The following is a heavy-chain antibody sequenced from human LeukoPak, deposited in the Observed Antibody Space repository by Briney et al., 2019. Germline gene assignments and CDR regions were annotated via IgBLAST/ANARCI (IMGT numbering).Heavy chain of an antibody. J-gene: IGHJ4*02. V-gene: IGHV4-34*01. CDR1: GGSFSGYY. D-gene: IGHD5-12*01. CDR3: ARVAVSGYPYYFDY. Sequence: PSETLSLTCAVYGGSFSGYYWSWIRQPPGKGLEWIGEINHSGSTNYNPSLKSRVTISVDTSKNQFSLKLSSVTAADTAVYYCARVAVSGYPYYFDYWGQGTLVTVSS. CDR2: INHSGST.